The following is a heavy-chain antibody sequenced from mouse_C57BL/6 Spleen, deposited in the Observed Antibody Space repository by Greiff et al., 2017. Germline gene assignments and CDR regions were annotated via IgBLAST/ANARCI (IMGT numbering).Heavy chain of an antibody. Sequence: EVQLVESGGGLVKPGGSLKLSCAASGFTFSDYGMHWVRQAPEKGLEWVAYISSGSSTIYYADTVKGRFTISRDNAKNTLFLQMTSLRSEDTAMYYCARPVGGSSSWFAYWGQGTLVTVSA. CDR2: ISSGSSTI. V-gene: IGHV5-17*01. J-gene: IGHJ3*01. D-gene: IGHD1-1*01. CDR1: GFTFSDYG. CDR3: ARPVGGSSSWFAY.